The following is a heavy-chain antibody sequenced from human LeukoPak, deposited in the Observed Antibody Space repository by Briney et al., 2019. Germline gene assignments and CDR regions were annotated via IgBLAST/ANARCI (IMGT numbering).Heavy chain of an antibody. CDR2: INHSGST. CDR3: ARVGVLDTAMPIYYFDY. J-gene: IGHJ4*02. D-gene: IGHD5-18*01. CDR1: GGSFSGYY. V-gene: IGHV4-34*01. Sequence: SETLSLTCAVYGGSFSGYYWSWIRQPPGKGLEWIGEINHSGSTNYNPSLKSRVTISVDTSKNQFSLKLSCVTAADTAVYYCARVGVLDTAMPIYYFDYWGQGTLVTVSS.